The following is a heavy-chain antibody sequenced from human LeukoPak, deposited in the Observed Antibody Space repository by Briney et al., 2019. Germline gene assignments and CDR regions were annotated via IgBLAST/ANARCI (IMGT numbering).Heavy chain of an antibody. CDR3: ARVIGYYDSSGYRH. D-gene: IGHD3-22*01. J-gene: IGHJ4*02. CDR2: ISSSGSYI. V-gene: IGHV3-21*04. CDR1: GFTFSSYS. Sequence: PGGSLRLSCAASGFTFSSYSMNWVRQAPGKGLEWVSSISSSGSYIYYADSVKGRFTISRDNAKNSLYLQMKSLRAEDTAVYYCARVIGYYDSSGYRHWGQGTLVTVSS.